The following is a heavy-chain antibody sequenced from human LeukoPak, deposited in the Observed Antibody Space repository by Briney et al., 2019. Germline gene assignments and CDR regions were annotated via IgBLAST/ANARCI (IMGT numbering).Heavy chain of an antibody. Sequence: PSETLSLTCTVSGGSISSYYWSWIRQPAGKGLEWIGRIYTSGSTNYNPSLKSRVTMSVDTSKNQFSLKLSSVTAADTAVYCCAGRRNPYDSIDYWGQGTLVTVSS. J-gene: IGHJ4*02. CDR3: AGRRNPYDSIDY. CDR2: IYTSGST. CDR1: GGSISSYY. D-gene: IGHD3-22*01. V-gene: IGHV4-4*07.